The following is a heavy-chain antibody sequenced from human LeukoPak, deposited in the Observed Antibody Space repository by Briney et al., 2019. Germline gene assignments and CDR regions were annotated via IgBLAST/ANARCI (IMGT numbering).Heavy chain of an antibody. CDR3: ARHDYGGKDNWFDP. Sequence: SETLSLTCTVSGGSIRSYYWSWIRQPAGKGLEWIWRMYSSGDTNYSSGDTNYNPSLKSRVTMSVDTSKNQVSLKLSSVTAADTAVYYCARHDYGGKDNWFDPWGQGTLVTVSS. V-gene: IGHV4-59*08. J-gene: IGHJ5*02. CDR1: GGSIRSYY. D-gene: IGHD4-23*01. CDR2: MY.